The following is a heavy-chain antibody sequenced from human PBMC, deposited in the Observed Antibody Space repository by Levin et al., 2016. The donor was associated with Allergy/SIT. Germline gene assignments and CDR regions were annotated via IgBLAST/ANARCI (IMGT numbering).Heavy chain of an antibody. V-gene: IGHV1-18*01. CDR3: ARLRLSYWYFDL. Sequence: RQAPGQGLEWMGWISAYNGNTNYAQKLQGRVTMTTDTSTNTAYMELRSLRSDDTAVYCCARLRLSYWYFDLWGRGTLVTVSS. D-gene: IGHD5-12*01. CDR2: ISAYNGNT. J-gene: IGHJ2*01.